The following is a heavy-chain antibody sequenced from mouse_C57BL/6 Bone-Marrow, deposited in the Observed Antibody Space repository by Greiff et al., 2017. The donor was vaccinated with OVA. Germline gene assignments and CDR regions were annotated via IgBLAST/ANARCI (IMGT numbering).Heavy chain of an antibody. CDR3: SPYYGSSYGYFDV. CDR2: IYPGSGST. Sequence: QVQLQQSGAELVKPGASVKMSCKASGYTFTSYWITWVKPRPGQGLEWIGDIYPGSGSTNYNEKFKSKATLTVDTSSSTAYMQLSSLTSEDSAVYYCSPYYGSSYGYFDVWGTGTTVTVSS. V-gene: IGHV1-55*01. J-gene: IGHJ1*03. CDR1: GYTFTSYW. D-gene: IGHD1-1*01.